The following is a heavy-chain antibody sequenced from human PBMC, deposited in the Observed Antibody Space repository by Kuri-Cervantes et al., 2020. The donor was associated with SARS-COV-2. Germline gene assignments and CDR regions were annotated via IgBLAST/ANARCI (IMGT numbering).Heavy chain of an antibody. J-gene: IGHJ6*02. CDR1: GGTFSSYA. Sequence: SVKVSCKASGGTFSSYAISWVRQAPGQGLEWMGGIIPIFGTANYAQKFQGRVTITADESTSTAYMELSSLRSEDTAVYYCASVTYYSSTSCYTYPPPLYYYYGMDVWGQGTTVTVSS. D-gene: IGHD2-2*02. CDR3: ASVTYYSSTSCYTYPPPLYYYYGMDV. V-gene: IGHV1-69*13. CDR2: IIPIFGTA.